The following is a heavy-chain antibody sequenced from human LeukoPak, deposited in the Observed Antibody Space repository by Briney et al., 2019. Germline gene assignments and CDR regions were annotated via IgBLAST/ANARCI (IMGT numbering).Heavy chain of an antibody. CDR2: ISGSGGST. J-gene: IGHJ1*01. CDR3: AKDYGYGDYGYLGYFQH. CDR1: GFTFSSYA. V-gene: IGHV3-23*01. Sequence: PGGSLRLSCAASGFTFSSYAMSWVRQAPGKGLEWVSAISGSGGSTYYADSVKGRFTISRDNSKNTLYLQMNSLRAEDTAVYYCAKDYGYGDYGYLGYFQHWGQGTLVTVSS. D-gene: IGHD4-17*01.